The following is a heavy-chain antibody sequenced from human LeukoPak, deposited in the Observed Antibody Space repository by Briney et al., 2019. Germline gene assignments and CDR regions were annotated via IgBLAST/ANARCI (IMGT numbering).Heavy chain of an antibody. Sequence: SETLSLTCGVYGGSFSGYYWGWLRQPPGKGLEWIGSIYYSGTTYYNPSLKSRVTISIATSKNQFSLRLSSLTAADTAVYYCARDERTYSSSWSPFDYWGQGTLVTVSS. CDR3: ARDERTYSSSWSPFDY. CDR2: IYYSGTT. V-gene: IGHV4-34*01. J-gene: IGHJ4*02. CDR1: GGSFSGYY. D-gene: IGHD6-13*01.